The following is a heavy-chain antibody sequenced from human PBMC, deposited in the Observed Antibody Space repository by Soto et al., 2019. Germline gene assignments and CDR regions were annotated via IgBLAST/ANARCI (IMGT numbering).Heavy chain of an antibody. D-gene: IGHD3-22*01. V-gene: IGHV4-61*08. CDR3: ARVSPLTYYYDSSGYYHVYFDY. CDR2: IYYSGST. CDR1: GGSISSGDYY. Sequence: SETLSLTCTVSGGSISSGDYYWSWIRQPPGKGLEWIGYIYYSGSTNYNPSLKSRVTISVDTSKNQFSLKLSSVTAADTAVYYCARVSPLTYYYDSSGYYHVYFDYWGQGTLVTVSS. J-gene: IGHJ4*02.